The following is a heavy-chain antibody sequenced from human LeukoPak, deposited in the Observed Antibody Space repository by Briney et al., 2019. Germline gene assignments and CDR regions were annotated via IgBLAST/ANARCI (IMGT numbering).Heavy chain of an antibody. CDR3: ARDHYSNYLDY. CDR2: IYSGGST. Sequence: GGSLRLSCAASGFTVSNNYMSWVRQAPGKGLEWVSVIYSGGSTYYADSVKGRFTISRDNSKNTPYLQMNSLRAEDTAVYYCARDHYSNYLDYWGQGTLVTVSS. J-gene: IGHJ4*02. D-gene: IGHD4-11*01. V-gene: IGHV3-53*01. CDR1: GFTVSNNY.